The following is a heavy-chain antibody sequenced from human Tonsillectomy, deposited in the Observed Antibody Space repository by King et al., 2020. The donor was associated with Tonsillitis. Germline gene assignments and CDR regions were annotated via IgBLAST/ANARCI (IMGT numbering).Heavy chain of an antibody. CDR2: ISFDESRK. CDR3: ARERLYSSGWGIDY. V-gene: IGHV3-30*19. J-gene: IGHJ4*02. CDR1: GFSFSSYG. D-gene: IGHD6-19*01. Sequence: ESGGGVVQPGRSLRLSCAASGFSFSSYGMHWVRQAPGKGLEWVAVISFDESRKNYADSVKGRFTISRDNSNNTLYLQMNSLRAEDTAVYYCARERLYSSGWGIDYWGQGALLTVSS.